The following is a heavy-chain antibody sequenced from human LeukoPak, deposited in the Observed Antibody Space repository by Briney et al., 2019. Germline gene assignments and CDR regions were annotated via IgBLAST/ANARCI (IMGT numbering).Heavy chain of an antibody. CDR1: GYTFTGYY. J-gene: IGHJ4*02. Sequence: ASVKVSCKASGYTFTGYYMHWVRQAPGQGLEWMGRINPNSGGTNYAQKFQGRVTMTRDTSISTAYMELSRLRSDDTVVYYCAIARVTMIVVVTLRYWGQGTLVTVSS. D-gene: IGHD3-22*01. V-gene: IGHV1-2*05. CDR3: AIARVTMIVVVTLRY. CDR2: INPNSGGT.